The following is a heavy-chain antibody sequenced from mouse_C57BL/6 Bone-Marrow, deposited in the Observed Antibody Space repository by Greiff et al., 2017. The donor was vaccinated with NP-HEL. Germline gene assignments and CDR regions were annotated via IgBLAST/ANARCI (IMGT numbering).Heavy chain of an antibody. CDR1: GYTFTGYW. CDR3: ARRGIHYDWFAY. D-gene: IGHD2-4*01. J-gene: IGHJ3*01. V-gene: IGHV1-9*01. CDR2: ILPGSGST. Sequence: QVQLQQSGAELMKPGASVKLSCKATGYTFTGYWIEWVKQRPGHGLEWIGEILPGSGSTNYNEKFKGKATFTADTSSNTAYMQLSSLTTEDSAIYYCARRGIHYDWFAYWGQGTLVTVSA.